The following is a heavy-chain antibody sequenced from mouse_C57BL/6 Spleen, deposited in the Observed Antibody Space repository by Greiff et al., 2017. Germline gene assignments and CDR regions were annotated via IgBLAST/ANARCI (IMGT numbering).Heavy chain of an antibody. V-gene: IGHV1-15*01. Sequence: QVHVKQSGAELVRPGASVTLSCKASGYTFTDYEMHWVKQTPVHGLEWIGAIDPETGGTAYNQKFKGKAILTADKSSSTAYRELRSLTTEDSDVYDCSLCGSSYDWYIDDWGTGTTVTVSS. J-gene: IGHJ1*03. D-gene: IGHD1-1*01. CDR3: SLCGSSYDWYIDD. CDR1: GYTFTDYE. CDR2: IDPETGGT.